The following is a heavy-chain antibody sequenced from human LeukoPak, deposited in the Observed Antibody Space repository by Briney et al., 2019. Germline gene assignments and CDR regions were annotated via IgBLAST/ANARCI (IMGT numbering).Heavy chain of an antibody. D-gene: IGHD6-19*01. Sequence: GGSLRLSCVASGFTFSSYVMHWVRQAPGKGLEYVSAISSNGGSTYCANSVKGRFTISRDNSKNTLYLQMGSLRAEDMAVYYCAREALGSGWYDDAFDIWGQGTMVTVSS. CDR2: ISSNGGST. V-gene: IGHV3-64*01. J-gene: IGHJ3*02. CDR3: AREALGSGWYDDAFDI. CDR1: GFTFSSYV.